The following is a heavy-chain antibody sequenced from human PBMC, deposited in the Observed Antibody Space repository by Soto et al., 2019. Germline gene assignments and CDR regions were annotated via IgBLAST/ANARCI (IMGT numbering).Heavy chain of an antibody. CDR3: ARSLLWFGELLDYYYYYYMDV. J-gene: IGHJ6*03. V-gene: IGHV1-3*01. Sequence: QVQLVQSGAEVKKPGASVKVSCKASGYTFTSYAMHWVRQAPGQRLERMGWINAGNGNTKYSQKFQGRVTITRDTSASTAYMELSSLRSEDTAVYYCARSLLWFGELLDYYYYYYMDVWGKGTTVTVSS. D-gene: IGHD3-10*01. CDR2: INAGNGNT. CDR1: GYTFTSYA.